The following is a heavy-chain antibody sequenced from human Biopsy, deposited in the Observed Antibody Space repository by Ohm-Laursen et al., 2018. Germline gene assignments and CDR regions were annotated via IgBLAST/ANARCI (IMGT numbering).Heavy chain of an antibody. Sequence: SQTLSLTCTVSGGSVSSNVAYWAWIRQPPGKGLESIGSIFYSGITYNNPSLQSRVTMSVDTSKNQFSLNLTSVTAADTAVYYCARHPTGFWFDPWGQGTLVIVSS. CDR2: IFYSGIT. J-gene: IGHJ5*02. CDR3: ARHPTGFWFDP. V-gene: IGHV4-39*01. CDR1: GGSVSSNVAY.